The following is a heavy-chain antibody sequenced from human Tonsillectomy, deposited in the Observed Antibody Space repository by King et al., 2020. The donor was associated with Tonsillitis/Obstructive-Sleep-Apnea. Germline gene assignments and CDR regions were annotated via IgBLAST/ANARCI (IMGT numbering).Heavy chain of an antibody. V-gene: IGHV3-23*04. J-gene: IGHJ5*02. CDR1: GFTLSRYA. Sequence: VQLVESGGGLVQPGGSLRLSCVASGFTLSRYAMNWVRQAPGKGLEWFAGISGSGGTYYADSVKGRFTISRDNSKKTLYLQINSLRAEDTAVYHCAKDQARMQVWLKGALNWFDPWGQGTLVTVSS. D-gene: IGHD5-18*01. CDR3: AKDQARMQVWLKGALNWFDP. CDR2: ISGSGGT.